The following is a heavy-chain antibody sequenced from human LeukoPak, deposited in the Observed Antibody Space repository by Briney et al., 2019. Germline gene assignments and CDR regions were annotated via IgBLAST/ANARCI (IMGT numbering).Heavy chain of an antibody. D-gene: IGHD6-19*01. J-gene: IGHJ4*02. CDR1: GFTFSSNT. Sequence: GGSLRLSCAASGFTFSSNTMNWVRQAPGKGLEWVSGISSSGSYIYYADSVKGRFTISRDNAKNSLYLQMNSLRAEDSAVYYCASGSIAVAGPPFGYWGQGSLVTVSS. CDR3: ASGSIAVAGPPFGY. CDR2: ISSSGSYI. V-gene: IGHV3-21*01.